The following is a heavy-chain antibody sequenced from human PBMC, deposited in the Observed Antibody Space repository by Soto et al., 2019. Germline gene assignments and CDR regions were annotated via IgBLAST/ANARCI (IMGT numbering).Heavy chain of an antibody. CDR2: IYYSGST. CDR1: WDSSVDRGYY. V-gene: IGHV4-31*02. J-gene: IGHJ1*01. CDR3: ASIYRASDGRHDTDPLSAL. Sequence: SVTRSVVWDSSVDRGYYWIIIRQNPGKGLEWIGYIYYSGSTYYNPSLKSRVTISVDTSKNQFSLKLSSVTAADTAVYYCASIYRASDGRHDTDPLSALWGKGTLVPVSS. D-gene: IGHD3-16*02.